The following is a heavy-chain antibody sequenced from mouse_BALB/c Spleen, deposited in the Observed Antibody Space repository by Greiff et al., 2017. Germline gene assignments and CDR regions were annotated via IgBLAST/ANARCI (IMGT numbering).Heavy chain of an antibody. CDR1: GYSFTGYN. CDR3: ASLLQETRSFAY. CDR2: IDPYYGGT. V-gene: IGHV1-39*01. D-gene: IGHD2-3*01. Sequence: EVHLVESGPELEKPGASVKISCKASGYSFTGYNMNWVKQSNGKSLEWIGNIDPYYGGTSYNQKFKGKATLTVDKSSSTAYMQLKSLTSEDSAVYYCASLLQETRSFAYWGQGTLVTVSA. J-gene: IGHJ3*01.